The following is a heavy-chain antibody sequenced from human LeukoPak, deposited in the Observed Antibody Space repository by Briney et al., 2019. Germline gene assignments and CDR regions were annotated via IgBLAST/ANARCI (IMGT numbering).Heavy chain of an antibody. D-gene: IGHD6-6*01. CDR1: GFTFSSYS. Sequence: GGSLRLSCAASGFTFSSYSMNWVRQAPGKGLEWVSSISSSSRYLYYADSVKGRFTISRDDAKNSLYLQMNSLRAEDTAVYYCARDLSSSSTAYLQHWGQGTLVTVSS. CDR2: ISSSSRYL. CDR3: ARDLSSSSTAYLQH. J-gene: IGHJ1*01. V-gene: IGHV3-21*01.